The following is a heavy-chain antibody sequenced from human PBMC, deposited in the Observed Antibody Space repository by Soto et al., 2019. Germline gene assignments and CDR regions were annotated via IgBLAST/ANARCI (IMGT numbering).Heavy chain of an antibody. CDR1: GDTFTDYY. D-gene: IGHD2-21*02. CDR2: VNPSGGHT. CDR3: ARGGRVVVVTAALDY. Sequence: QVQLMQSGAEVKKPGASVKVSCKASGDTFTDYYIHWVRQAPGQGLEWMGTVNPSGGHTTYARHSRGGGTMTRNPSTSTHPMEMTGLTADDTAIYYCARGGRVVVVTAALDYWGQGTLVTVSS. V-gene: IGHV1-46*01. J-gene: IGHJ4*02.